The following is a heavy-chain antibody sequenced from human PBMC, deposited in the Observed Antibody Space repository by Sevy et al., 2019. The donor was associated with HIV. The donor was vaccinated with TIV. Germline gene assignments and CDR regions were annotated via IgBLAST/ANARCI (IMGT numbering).Heavy chain of an antibody. Sequence: GGSLRLSCAASGFIFSNYGMHWVRQAPGKGLEWLAVIWYDGSQEYYADSVKGRFTVSRDNSENTLYLQMNSLRAEDTAVYYCATNGRYTTSWPHFDYWGQGTLVTVSS. CDR1: GFIFSNYG. D-gene: IGHD2-2*01. J-gene: IGHJ4*02. V-gene: IGHV3-33*01. CDR2: IWYDGSQE. CDR3: ATNGRYTTSWPHFDY.